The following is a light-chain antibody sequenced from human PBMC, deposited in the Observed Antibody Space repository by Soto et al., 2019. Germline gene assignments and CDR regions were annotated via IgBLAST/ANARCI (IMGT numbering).Light chain of an antibody. J-gene: IGKJ2*01. CDR1: QGIGIY. Sequence: DIQMTQSPSSVSASVGDRVTITCRASQGIGIYLAWYQQKPGKAPKPLIYAASTLQSGVPSRFRGSVSGTDFSLTISSLQPEDFATYFCQQANSLPYTFGQGTKLEIK. CDR2: AAS. CDR3: QQANSLPYT. V-gene: IGKV1-12*01.